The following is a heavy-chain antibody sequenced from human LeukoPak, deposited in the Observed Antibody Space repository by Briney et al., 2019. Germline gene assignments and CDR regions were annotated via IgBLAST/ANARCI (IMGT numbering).Heavy chain of an antibody. D-gene: IGHD6-6*01. Sequence: SETLSLTCTVSGGSISSYYWSWIRQPAGKGLEWIGRIYTSGSTNYNPSLKSRVTMSVDTSKNQFSLKPSSVTAADTAVYYCARDPEYSSSWDWFDPWGQGTLVTVSS. CDR2: IYTSGST. J-gene: IGHJ5*02. CDR3: ARDPEYSSSWDWFDP. CDR1: GGSISSYY. V-gene: IGHV4-4*07.